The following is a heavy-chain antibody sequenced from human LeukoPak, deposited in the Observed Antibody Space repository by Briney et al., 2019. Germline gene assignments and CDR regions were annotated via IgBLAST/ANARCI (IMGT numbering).Heavy chain of an antibody. D-gene: IGHD2-2*01. J-gene: IGHJ6*03. CDR3: ARDSVVVPAAAYYYYMDV. V-gene: IGHV1-18*01. CDR1: GYTFTSYG. CDR2: ISAYNGDT. Sequence: ASVKVSCKTSGYTFTSYGITWVRQAPGQGLEWMGWISAYNGDTNYAQKLQGRVTMTTDTSTSTAYMELRSLRSDDTAVYYCARDSVVVPAAAYYYYMDVWGKGTTVTVSS.